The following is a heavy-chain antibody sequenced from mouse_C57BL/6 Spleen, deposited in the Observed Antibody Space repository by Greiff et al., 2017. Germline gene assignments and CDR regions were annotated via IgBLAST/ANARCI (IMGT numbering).Heavy chain of an antibody. Sequence: DVKLVESGGDLVKPGGSLKLSCAASGFTFSSYGMSWVRQTPDKRLEWVATISSGGSYTYYPDSVKGRFTISRDNAKNTLYLQMSSLKSEDTAMYYCARQEGDYYAMDYWGQGTSVTVSS. CDR3: ARQEGDYYAMDY. CDR2: ISSGGSYT. V-gene: IGHV5-6*02. J-gene: IGHJ4*01. CDR1: GFTFSSYG. D-gene: IGHD3-3*01.